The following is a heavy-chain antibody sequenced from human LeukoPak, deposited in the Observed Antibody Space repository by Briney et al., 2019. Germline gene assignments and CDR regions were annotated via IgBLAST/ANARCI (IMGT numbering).Heavy chain of an antibody. J-gene: IGHJ4*02. V-gene: IGHV3-15*01. CDR2: IKSKTDGDTT. CDR3: TTDQVGRMVRGVRPFDY. D-gene: IGHD3-10*01. Sequence: GGSLRLSCAASGFTFNKAWMSWVRQAPGKGLEWVGRIKSKTDGDTTDYAAPVKGRFTISRDDSRTTLYLQMNSLKTEDTAVYYCTTDQVGRMVRGVRPFDYWGQGTLVTVSS. CDR1: GFTFNKAW.